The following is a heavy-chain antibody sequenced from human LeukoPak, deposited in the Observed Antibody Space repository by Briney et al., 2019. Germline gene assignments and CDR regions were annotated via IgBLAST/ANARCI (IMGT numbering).Heavy chain of an antibody. V-gene: IGHV1-2*06. CDR1: GYTFTVYY. Sequence: ASVKVSCKASGYTFTVYYMHWVRQAPGQGLEWMGRINPNSGGTNYAQKFQGRVTMTRDTSISTAYMELSRLRSDDTAVYYCARAPIAAGGTENFDYWGQGTLVTVSS. CDR2: INPNSGGT. D-gene: IGHD6-13*01. CDR3: ARAPIAAGGTENFDY. J-gene: IGHJ4*02.